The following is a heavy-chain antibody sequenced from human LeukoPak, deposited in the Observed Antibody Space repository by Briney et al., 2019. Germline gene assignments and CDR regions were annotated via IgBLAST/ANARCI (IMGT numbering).Heavy chain of an antibody. V-gene: IGHV3-30-3*01. CDR2: ISYDGSEK. Sequence: GGSLRLSCAASGFTFSSYPMHWVRQASGKGLEWLAVISYDGSEKHYADPVKGRFTISRDNSKNTVYLQMNSLRDEDTAVYYCAREGSSGYYPYWGQGILVTVSS. CDR3: AREGSSGYYPY. J-gene: IGHJ4*02. CDR1: GFTFSSYP. D-gene: IGHD3-22*01.